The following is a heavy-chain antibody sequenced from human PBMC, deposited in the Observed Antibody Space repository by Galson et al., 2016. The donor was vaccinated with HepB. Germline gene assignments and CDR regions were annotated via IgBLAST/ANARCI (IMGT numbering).Heavy chain of an antibody. CDR2: ISASGSST. D-gene: IGHD7-27*01. CDR3: AKDILNNWGSPADY. Sequence: SLRLSCAASGFIVSSYGMSWVRQAPGKALEWVSGISASGSSTQYSHSVKGRFTISRDTSKNKLYLQMNSLRAEDTAVYYCAKDILNNWGSPADYWGQGTLVTVSS. CDR1: GFIVSSYG. J-gene: IGHJ4*02. V-gene: IGHV3-23*01.